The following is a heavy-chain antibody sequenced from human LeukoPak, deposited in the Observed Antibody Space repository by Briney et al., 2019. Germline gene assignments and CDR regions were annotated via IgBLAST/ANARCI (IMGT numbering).Heavy chain of an antibody. CDR1: GYSFTSYW. CDR3: ARAGCSGGSCYLEYFQH. D-gene: IGHD2-15*01. J-gene: IGHJ1*01. V-gene: IGHV5-51*01. CDR2: IYPGDSDT. Sequence: GESLKISCKGSGYSFTSYWIGWVRQMPGKGLEWMGIIYPGDSDTRYSPSFQGQVTISADKSISTAYLQWSSLKASDTAMYYCARAGCSGGSCYLEYFQHWGQGTLVTVSS.